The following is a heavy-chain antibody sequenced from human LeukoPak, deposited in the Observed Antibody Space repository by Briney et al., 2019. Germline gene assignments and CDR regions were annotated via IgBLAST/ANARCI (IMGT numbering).Heavy chain of an antibody. CDR1: GYTFTSYD. D-gene: IGHD6-13*01. CDR2: MSPNSGNT. Sequence: GASVKVSCKASGYTFTSYDINWVRQATGQGLEWMGWMSPNSGNTGYAQKFQGRVTITRNTSISTAYMELSSLRSEDTAVYYCAGDQEGGGQGYSGIAAAVPFDYWGQGTLVTVSS. V-gene: IGHV1-8*03. CDR3: AGDQEGGGQGYSGIAAAVPFDY. J-gene: IGHJ4*02.